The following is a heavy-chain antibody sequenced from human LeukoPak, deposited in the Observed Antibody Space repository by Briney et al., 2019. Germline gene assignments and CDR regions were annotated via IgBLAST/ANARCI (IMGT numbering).Heavy chain of an antibody. D-gene: IGHD6-13*01. V-gene: IGHV3-23*01. CDR2: ISGSGGST. Sequence: GGSLRLSCAASGFTFSSYAMSWVRQAPGKGLEWVSAISGSGGSTYYADSVKGRFTISRDNSKNTLYLQMNSLRAEDTAVYYCAKMSSSSWYHSEPYFDYWGQGTLVTVSS. CDR3: AKMSSSSWYHSEPYFDY. CDR1: GFTFSSYA. J-gene: IGHJ4*02.